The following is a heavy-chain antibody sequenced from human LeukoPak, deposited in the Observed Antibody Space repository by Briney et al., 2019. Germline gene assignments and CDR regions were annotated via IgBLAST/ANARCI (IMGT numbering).Heavy chain of an antibody. D-gene: IGHD2-2*01. CDR2: ISYSGST. CDR3: ARDTMEYQLLARWFDP. V-gene: IGHV4-39*07. J-gene: IGHJ5*02. CDR1: GGSISSSSYY. Sequence: SETLSLTCTVSGGSISSSSYYWGWIRQPPGKGLEWIGSISYSGSTYYNPSLKSRVTMSVDTSKNQFSLKLSSVTAADTAVYYCARDTMEYQLLARWFDPWGQGTLVTVSS.